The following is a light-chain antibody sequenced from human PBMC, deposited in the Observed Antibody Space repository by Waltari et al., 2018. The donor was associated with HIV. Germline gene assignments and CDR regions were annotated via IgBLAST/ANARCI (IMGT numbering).Light chain of an antibody. CDR2: DVS. CDR1: SSDLGVYNY. V-gene: IGLV2-11*01. CDR3: CPYAGNDTLV. Sequence: QPPLTRPRPVPGSPGQSVTIPCTGPSSDLGVYNYVPWYQQHPGKAPKLMIYDVSKRPSGVPDRFPGSKSGNSASLTISELQAEDEADYYCCPYAGNDTLVVGEGTKLTVL. J-gene: IGLJ2*01.